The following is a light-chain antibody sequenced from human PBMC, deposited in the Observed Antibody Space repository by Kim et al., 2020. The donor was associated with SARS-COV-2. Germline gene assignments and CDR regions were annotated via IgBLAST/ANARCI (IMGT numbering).Light chain of an antibody. CDR1: NIGSKN. Sequence: SYELTQPLSVSVALGQTARITCGGNNIGSKNVHWYQQKPGQAPVLVIYRDSNRPSGIPERFSGSNSGNTATLTISRAQAGDEADYDCQVWDSSTWVFGGG. CDR2: RDS. CDR3: QVWDSSTWV. V-gene: IGLV3-9*01. J-gene: IGLJ3*02.